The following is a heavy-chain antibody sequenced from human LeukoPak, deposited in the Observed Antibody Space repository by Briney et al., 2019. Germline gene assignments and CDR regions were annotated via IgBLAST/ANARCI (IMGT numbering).Heavy chain of an antibody. J-gene: IGHJ4*02. V-gene: IGHV4-34*01. CDR1: GGSFSGYY. Sequence: PSETLSLTCAVYGGSFSGYYWSWIRQPPGKGLEWIGEINHSGSTNYNPSLKSRVTISVDTSKSQFSLKLSSVTAADTAVYYCARRLRGRGSGSYSPQVFDYWGQGTLVTVSS. D-gene: IGHD3-10*01. CDR3: ARRLRGRGSGSYSPQVFDY. CDR2: INHSGST.